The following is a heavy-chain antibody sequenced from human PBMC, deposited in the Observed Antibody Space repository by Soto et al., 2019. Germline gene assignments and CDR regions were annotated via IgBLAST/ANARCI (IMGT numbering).Heavy chain of an antibody. V-gene: IGHV3-21*01. J-gene: IGHJ4*02. CDR2: VTGSGGFI. CDR1: GFPFSSYS. CDR3: ARVKYCSSTRCLNPIDY. Sequence: GALRLSCAGSGFPFSSYSMNWVRQAPGKGLEWVSSVTGSGGFIHYADSLKGRFTISRDNARNSLYLHMNTLRAEDTAIYYCARVKYCSSTRCLNPIDYWGQGTLVTVSS. D-gene: IGHD2-2*01.